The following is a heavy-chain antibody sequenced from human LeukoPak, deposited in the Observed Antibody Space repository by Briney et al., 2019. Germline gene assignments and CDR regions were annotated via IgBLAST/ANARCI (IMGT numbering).Heavy chain of an antibody. CDR2: ISGSGGST. D-gene: IGHD6-19*01. J-gene: IGHJ4*02. CDR1: GFTVSSNY. Sequence: GGSLRLSCAASGFTVSSNYMSWVRQAPGKGLEWVSAISGSGGSTYYADSVKGRFTISRDNSKNTLYLQMNSLRAEDTAVYYCAKYPRQAVAGNVGDYWGQGTLVTVSS. CDR3: AKYPRQAVAGNVGDY. V-gene: IGHV3-23*01.